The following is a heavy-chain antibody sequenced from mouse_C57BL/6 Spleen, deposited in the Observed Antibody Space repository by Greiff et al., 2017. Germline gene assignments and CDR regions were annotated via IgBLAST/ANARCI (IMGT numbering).Heavy chain of an antibody. V-gene: IGHV7-3*01. CDR2: IRNKANGYTT. CDR3: ARSLTHYFDY. J-gene: IGHJ2*01. Sequence: DVQLVESGGGLVQPGGSLSLSCAASGFTFTDYYMSWVRQPPGKALEWLGFIRNKANGYTTEYSASVKGRFTISRDNSQSILYLQMNALRAEDSATYYCARSLTHYFDYWGQGTTLTVSS. D-gene: IGHD1-1*01. CDR1: GFTFTDYY.